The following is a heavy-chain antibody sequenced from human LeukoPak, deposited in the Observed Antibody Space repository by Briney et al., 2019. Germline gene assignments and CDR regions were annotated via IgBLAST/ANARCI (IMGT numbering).Heavy chain of an antibody. D-gene: IGHD5-18*01. V-gene: IGHV4-30-2*01. CDR2: IYHSGST. CDR3: ARRASGYSFFFDP. J-gene: IGHJ5*02. CDR1: GGSISSGGYS. Sequence: SETLSLTCAVSGGSISSGGYSCSWIRQPPGKGLEWIGYIYHSGSTYYNPSLKSRVTISVDRSKNQFSLKLSSVTAADTAVYYCARRASGYSFFFDPWGQGTLVTVSS.